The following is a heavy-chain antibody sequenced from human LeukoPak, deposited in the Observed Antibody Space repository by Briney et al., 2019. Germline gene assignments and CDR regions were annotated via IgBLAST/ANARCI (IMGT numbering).Heavy chain of an antibody. Sequence: GGSLRLSCAASGFTFSSYWMTWVRQAPGKGLEWVANINLDGSEKYYVDSVKGRFTISRDNAKNSLYLQINSLRADDTAVYYCARHYYMDVWGKGPTVTVSS. V-gene: IGHV3-7*01. J-gene: IGHJ6*03. CDR1: GFTFSSYW. CDR3: ARHYYMDV. CDR2: INLDGSEK.